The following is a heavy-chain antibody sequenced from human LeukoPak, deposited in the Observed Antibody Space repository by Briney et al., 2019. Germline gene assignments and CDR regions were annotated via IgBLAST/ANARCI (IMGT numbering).Heavy chain of an antibody. CDR1: GGTFSSYA. V-gene: IGHV1-18*01. J-gene: IGHJ2*01. CDR2: ISAYNGNT. CDR3: ARSPGIAAAGDWYFDL. Sequence: GASVKVSCKASGGTFSSYAISWVRQAPGQGLEWMGWISAYNGNTNYAQKLQGRVTMTTDTSTSTAYMELRSLRSDDTAVYYCARSPGIAAAGDWYFDLWGRGTLVTVSS. D-gene: IGHD6-13*01.